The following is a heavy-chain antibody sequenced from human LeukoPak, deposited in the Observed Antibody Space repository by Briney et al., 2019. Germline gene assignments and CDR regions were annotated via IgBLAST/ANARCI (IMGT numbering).Heavy chain of an antibody. CDR1: GGSISSSSYY. CDR2: IYYSGST. Sequence: SETLSLTCTVSGGSISSSSYYWGWIRQPPGKGLEWIGSIYYSGSTYYNPSLKSRVTISVDTSKNQFSLKLNSVTPEDTAVYYCAREQQLVSWFDPWGQGTLVTVSS. V-gene: IGHV4-39*02. CDR3: AREQQLVSWFDP. D-gene: IGHD6-13*01. J-gene: IGHJ5*02.